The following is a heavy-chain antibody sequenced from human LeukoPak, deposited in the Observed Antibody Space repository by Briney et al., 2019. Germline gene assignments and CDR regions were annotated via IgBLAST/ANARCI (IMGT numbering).Heavy chain of an antibody. V-gene: IGHV3-23*01. D-gene: IGHD3-22*01. Sequence: GGSLRLSCAASGFTFSSYAMSWVRQAPGKGLEWVSAISGSGGSTYYADSVKGRFTISRDNSKNTLYLQMNSLRAEDTAVYYCARDYDSSGYYYGPSFRGAFDIWGQGTMVTVSS. J-gene: IGHJ3*02. CDR3: ARDYDSSGYYYGPSFRGAFDI. CDR1: GFTFSSYA. CDR2: ISGSGGST.